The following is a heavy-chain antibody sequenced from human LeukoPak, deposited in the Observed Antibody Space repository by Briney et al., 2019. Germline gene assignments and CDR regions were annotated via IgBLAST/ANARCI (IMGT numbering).Heavy chain of an antibody. J-gene: IGHJ5*02. V-gene: IGHV3-23*01. Sequence: AGSLRLSCAAAGFTFSDYGMNWIRQAPGKGLEWVSGINDSGISTYYADSVKGRFTISRGTSKHILHLQMNRLMPEDTAIYYCARGIVVVVAATSNWFDPWGQGTLVTVSS. CDR2: INDSGIST. CDR1: GFTFSDYG. D-gene: IGHD2-15*01. CDR3: ARGIVVVVAATSNWFDP.